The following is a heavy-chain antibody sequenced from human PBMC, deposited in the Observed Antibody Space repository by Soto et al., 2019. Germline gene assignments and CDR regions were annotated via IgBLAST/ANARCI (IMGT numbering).Heavy chain of an antibody. Sequence: QVQLLQSGAEVKKPGASVKVSCKGSGYTFTNYGITWVRQAPGQGLEWMGWISAYNGNTHYTQRLQGRVTMTTDTFTSTAYMELRGLRSDDTAVYHCARLRQLVGYFYYYMDVWGKGTTFTVSS. CDR1: GYTFTNYG. D-gene: IGHD6-6*01. V-gene: IGHV1-18*01. J-gene: IGHJ6*03. CDR2: ISAYNGNT. CDR3: ARLRQLVGYFYYYMDV.